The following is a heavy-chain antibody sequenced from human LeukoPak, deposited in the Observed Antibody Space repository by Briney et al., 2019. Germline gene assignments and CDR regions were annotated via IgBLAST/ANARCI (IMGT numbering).Heavy chain of an antibody. CDR1: GYTFTSYY. V-gene: IGHV1-46*01. J-gene: IGHJ4*02. CDR2: INPSGGST. Sequence: ASVKVSCTASGYTFTSYYMHWVRQAPGQGLEWMGIINPSGGSTSYAQKFQGRVTMTRDTSTSTVYMELSSLRSEDTAVYYCAREPKYYDFWSGHDYWGQGTLVTVSS. D-gene: IGHD3-3*01. CDR3: AREPKYYDFWSGHDY.